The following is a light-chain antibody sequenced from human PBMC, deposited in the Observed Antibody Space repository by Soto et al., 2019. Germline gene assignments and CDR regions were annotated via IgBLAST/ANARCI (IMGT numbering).Light chain of an antibody. CDR1: SSDVGAFNY. CDR2: EVG. Sequence: QSVLTQPASVSGSPGLSITISCTGTSSDVGAFNYVSWYLQYPGKAPKLMIYEVGNRPSGVSNRFSGSKSGNTASLTISGLQAEDEADYYCCSYASGSIYVFGTGTKVTVL. V-gene: IGLV2-14*01. J-gene: IGLJ1*01. CDR3: CSYASGSIYV.